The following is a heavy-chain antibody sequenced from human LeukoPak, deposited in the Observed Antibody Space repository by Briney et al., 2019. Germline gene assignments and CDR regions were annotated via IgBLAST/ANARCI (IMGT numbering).Heavy chain of an antibody. V-gene: IGHV4-61*02. D-gene: IGHD3-10*01. Sequence: SETLSLTCAVYGASISSGRYYWSWIRQPAGKGLEWIGRIYSRGSTNYSPSLKSRVTMSVDTSKNQFSLKLSSVTAADTAVYYCATDGMVRGPDAWFDSWGQGTLVSVSS. CDR3: ATDGMVRGPDAWFDS. CDR1: GASISSGRYY. J-gene: IGHJ5*01. CDR2: IYSRGST.